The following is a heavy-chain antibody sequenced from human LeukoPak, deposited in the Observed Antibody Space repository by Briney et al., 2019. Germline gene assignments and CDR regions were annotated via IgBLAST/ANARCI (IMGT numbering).Heavy chain of an antibody. CDR1: GFTFSSYE. D-gene: IGHD3-22*01. CDR3: AGPSSGYDY. CDR2: ISSSSYYI. V-gene: IGHV3-21*01. J-gene: IGHJ4*02. Sequence: GGSLRLSCAASGFTFSSYEMNWVRQAPGKGLEWVSSISSSSYYIYYADSVKGRFTISRDNAKNSLYLQMNSLRAEDTAVYYCAGPSSGYDYWGQGTLVTVSS.